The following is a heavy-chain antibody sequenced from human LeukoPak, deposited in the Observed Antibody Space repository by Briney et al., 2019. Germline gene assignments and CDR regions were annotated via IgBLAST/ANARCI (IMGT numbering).Heavy chain of an antibody. J-gene: IGHJ1*01. Sequence: GGSLRLSCAASGFTFSSYAMSWVRQAPGKGLEWVSAISGSGGSTYYADSVKGRFTIYRDNSKNTLYLQMNSLRAEDTAVYYCAKDLFAYDSSGYYPEYFQHWGQGTLVTVSS. D-gene: IGHD3-22*01. CDR3: AKDLFAYDSSGYYPEYFQH. V-gene: IGHV3-23*01. CDR1: GFTFSSYA. CDR2: ISGSGGST.